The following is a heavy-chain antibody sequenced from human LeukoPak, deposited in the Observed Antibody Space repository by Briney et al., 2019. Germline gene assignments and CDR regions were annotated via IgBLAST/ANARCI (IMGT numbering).Heavy chain of an antibody. Sequence: GASVKVSCKASGYTFTSHGISWVRQAPGQGLEWMGGIIPIFGTANYAQKFQGRVTITADESTSTAYMELSSLRSEDTAVYFCASAPRYSSSWPNNWFDPWGQGTLVTVSS. CDR2: IIPIFGTA. D-gene: IGHD6-13*01. CDR1: GYTFTSHG. J-gene: IGHJ5*02. V-gene: IGHV1-69*13. CDR3: ASAPRYSSSWPNNWFDP.